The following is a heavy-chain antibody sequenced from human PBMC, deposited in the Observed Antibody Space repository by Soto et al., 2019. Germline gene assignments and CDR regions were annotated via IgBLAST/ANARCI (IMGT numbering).Heavy chain of an antibody. CDR2: INHSGST. Sequence: PSETLSLTCAVYGGSFSGYYWSWIRQPPGKGLEWIGEINHSGSTNYNPSLKSRVTISVDTSKNQFSLKLSSVTAADTAVYYCARFRDGSWSYDNNNYYYYMDVWGKGTTVTVSS. CDR3: ARFRDGSWSYDNNNYYYYMDV. V-gene: IGHV4-34*01. CDR1: GGSFSGYY. J-gene: IGHJ6*03. D-gene: IGHD3-10*01.